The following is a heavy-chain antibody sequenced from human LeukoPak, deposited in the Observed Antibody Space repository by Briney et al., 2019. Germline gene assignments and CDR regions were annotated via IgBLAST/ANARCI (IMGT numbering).Heavy chain of an antibody. CDR3: AKEPKVCGGDCYYFDY. Sequence: GGSLRLSCAASGFTFSSYAMSWVRQAPGKGLGWVSAISGSGGSTYYADSVKGRFTISRDNSKNTLYLQMNSLRAEDTAVYYCAKEPKVCGGDCYYFDYWGQGTLVTVSS. J-gene: IGHJ4*02. CDR1: GFTFSSYA. CDR2: ISGSGGST. D-gene: IGHD2-21*01. V-gene: IGHV3-23*01.